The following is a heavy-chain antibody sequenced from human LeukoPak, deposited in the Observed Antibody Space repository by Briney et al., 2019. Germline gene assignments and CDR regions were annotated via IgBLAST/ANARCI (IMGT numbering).Heavy chain of an antibody. J-gene: IGHJ4*02. D-gene: IGHD3-10*01. CDR1: GFTFSSYA. V-gene: IGHV3-64D*06. CDR2: LSSNGGYT. CDR3: VKTYGMGSFSN. Sequence: PGGSLKLSCSASGFTFSSYAMHWVRQAPGKGLEYVSGLSSNGGYTYYADSVKDRFIISRDNSKSTLYLQMSSLRAEDTAVYYCVKTYGMGSFSNWGQGTLVTVSS.